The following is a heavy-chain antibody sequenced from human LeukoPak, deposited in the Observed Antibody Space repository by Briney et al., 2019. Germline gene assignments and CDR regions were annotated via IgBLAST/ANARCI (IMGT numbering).Heavy chain of an antibody. Sequence: GGSLRLSCAASGFTFSSYAMSWVRQAPGKGLDWVSVISGSGGSTHYADSVKGRFTISRDNSKNTLYLQMNSLRAEDTAVNYCANESPFLDYWGQGTLVTVSS. CDR2: ISGSGGST. CDR3: ANESPFLDY. J-gene: IGHJ4*02. CDR1: GFTFSSYA. V-gene: IGHV3-23*01.